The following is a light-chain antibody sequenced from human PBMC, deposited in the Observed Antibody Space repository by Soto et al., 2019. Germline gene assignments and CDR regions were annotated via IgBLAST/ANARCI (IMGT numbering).Light chain of an antibody. CDR2: DVN. V-gene: IGLV2-11*01. CDR1: SSDVGGYDY. Sequence: QSALTQSRSVSGSPGQSVTISCTGTSSDVGGYDYVSWYQQHPRKAPKLMIYDVNKRPSGVPDRFSGSRSGNTASLTISGLQAEDEADYYCCSYADSYTFGVVFGGGTKLTVL. J-gene: IGLJ2*01. CDR3: CSYADSYTFGVV.